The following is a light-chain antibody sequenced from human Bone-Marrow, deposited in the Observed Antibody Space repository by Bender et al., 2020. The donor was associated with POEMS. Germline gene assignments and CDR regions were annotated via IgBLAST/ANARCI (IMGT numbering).Light chain of an antibody. Sequence: QSGLTQPPSASGSPGQSVTISCTGTSSDIGGYDYVSWYRQHPGKAPKLLIYEVRKRPSGVSNRFSASKSGNTASLTVSGLQAEDEADYYCCSYVHTYVQFGGGTKVTVL. CDR1: SSDIGGYDY. CDR2: EVR. J-gene: IGLJ2*01. CDR3: CSYVHTYVQ. V-gene: IGLV2-8*01.